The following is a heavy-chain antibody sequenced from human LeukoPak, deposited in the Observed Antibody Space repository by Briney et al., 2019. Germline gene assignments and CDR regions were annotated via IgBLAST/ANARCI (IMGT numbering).Heavy chain of an antibody. D-gene: IGHD1-26*01. J-gene: IGHJ4*02. CDR3: ARDTATTPFFDY. V-gene: IGHV4-30-2*01. CDR2: IYHSGST. CDR1: GGSISSGGYY. Sequence: KASQTLSLTCTVSGGSISSGGYYWSWIRQPPGKGLEWIGYIYHSGSTYYNPSLKSRVTISVDRSKNQFSLKLSSVTAADTAVYYCARDTATTPFFDYWGQGTLVTVSS.